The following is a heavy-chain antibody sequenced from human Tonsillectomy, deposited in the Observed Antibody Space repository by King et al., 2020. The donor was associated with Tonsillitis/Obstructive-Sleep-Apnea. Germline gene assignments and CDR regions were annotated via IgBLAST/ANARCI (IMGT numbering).Heavy chain of an antibody. CDR2: INHRGST. V-gene: IGHV4-34*01. J-gene: IGHJ2*01. Sequence: VQLQQWGAGLLKPSETLSLTCAVYGGSFSDYYWSWIRQPPGKGLEWIGEINHRGSTNYKSSLKSRVTISVDTSKNQFSLKLSSVTAADTAVYYFARVQYYGAGSYPYLYLDLWGRGTLVTVSS. CDR1: GGSFSDYY. CDR3: ARVQYYGAGSYPYLYLDL. D-gene: IGHD3-10*01.